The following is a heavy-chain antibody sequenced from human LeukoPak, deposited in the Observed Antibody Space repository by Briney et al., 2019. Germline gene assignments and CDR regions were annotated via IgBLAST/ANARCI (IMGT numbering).Heavy chain of an antibody. J-gene: IGHJ4*02. Sequence: GGSLRLSCAASGFTFSSYGMHWVRQAPGKGLEWVAVIWYDGSNKYYAESVKGRLTISRDNSKNTLYLQMNSLRAEDTAVYYCARDYSMVVVVPGYWGQGTLVTVSS. V-gene: IGHV3-33*01. CDR3: ARDYSMVVVVPGY. CDR2: IWYDGSNK. CDR1: GFTFSSYG. D-gene: IGHD3-22*01.